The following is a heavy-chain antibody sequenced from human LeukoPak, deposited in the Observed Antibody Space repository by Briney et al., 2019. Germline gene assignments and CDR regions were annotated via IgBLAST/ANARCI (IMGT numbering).Heavy chain of an antibody. J-gene: IGHJ4*02. D-gene: IGHD5-18*01. Sequence: GESLKISCKGSGYSFTSYWIGWVRQMPGKGLEWMGIFYPGDSDTRYSPSFQGQVTISADKSISTAYLQWGSLKASDTAMYYCARRRGRGYSYGPIDYWGQGTLVTVSS. CDR2: FYPGDSDT. CDR3: ARRRGRGYSYGPIDY. V-gene: IGHV5-51*01. CDR1: GYSFTSYW.